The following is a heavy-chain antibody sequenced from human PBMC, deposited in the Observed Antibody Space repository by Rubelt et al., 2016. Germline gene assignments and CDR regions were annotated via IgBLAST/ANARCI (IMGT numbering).Heavy chain of an antibody. Sequence: QVQLQESGPGLVKPSETLSLTCTVSGGSISTYYWSWIRQPPGKGLEWIGYIYYSGSTNYNSSLKSRVTVSVDTSKNQFSLNLTPVTAADTAVYYCGRSPPSSSSDPDYWGQGTLVTVSS. V-gene: IGHV4-59*01. CDR2: IYYSGST. D-gene: IGHD6-6*01. CDR3: GRSPPSSSSDPDY. CDR1: GGSISTYY. J-gene: IGHJ4*02.